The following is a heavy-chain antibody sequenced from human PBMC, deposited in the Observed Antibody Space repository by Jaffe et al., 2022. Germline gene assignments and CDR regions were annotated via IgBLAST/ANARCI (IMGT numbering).Heavy chain of an antibody. J-gene: IGHJ3*02. CDR1: GFTFSSYE. CDR2: ISSSGSTI. Sequence: EVQLVESGGGLVQPGGSLRLSCAASGFTFSSYEMNWVRQAPGKGLEWVSYISSSGSTIYYADSVKGRFTISRDNAKNSLYLQMNSLRAEDTAVYYCARAYSSGWYGGAIGVVAFDIWGQGTMVTVSS. V-gene: IGHV3-48*03. CDR3: ARAYSSGWYGGAIGVVAFDI. D-gene: IGHD6-19*01.